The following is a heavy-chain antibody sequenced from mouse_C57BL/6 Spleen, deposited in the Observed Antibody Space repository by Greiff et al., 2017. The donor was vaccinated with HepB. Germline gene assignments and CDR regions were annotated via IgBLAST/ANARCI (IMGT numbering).Heavy chain of an antibody. D-gene: IGHD4-1*02. Sequence: EVKLQESGPELVKPGASVKISCKASGYSFTGYYMNWVKQSPEKSLEWIGEINPSTGGTTYNQKFKAKATLTVDKSSSTAYMQLKSLTSEDSAVYYCARSTGTIDYWGQGTTLTVSS. CDR1: GYSFTGYY. CDR2: INPSTGGT. J-gene: IGHJ2*01. V-gene: IGHV1-42*01. CDR3: ARSTGTIDY.